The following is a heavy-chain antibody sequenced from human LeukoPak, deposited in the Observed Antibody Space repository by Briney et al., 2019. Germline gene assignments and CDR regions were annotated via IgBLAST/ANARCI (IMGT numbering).Heavy chain of an antibody. CDR1: GFTFSSYW. V-gene: IGHV3-74*01. Sequence: GGSLRLSCAASGFTFSSYWMHWVRQAPGKGLVWVSRINSDGSTTSYADSAKGRFTISRDNAKNTLYVQMNSLRAEDTAVYYCARAYCSTTSCRLDYWGQGTLVTVSS. CDR3: ARAYCSTTSCRLDY. J-gene: IGHJ4*02. CDR2: INSDGSTT. D-gene: IGHD2-2*01.